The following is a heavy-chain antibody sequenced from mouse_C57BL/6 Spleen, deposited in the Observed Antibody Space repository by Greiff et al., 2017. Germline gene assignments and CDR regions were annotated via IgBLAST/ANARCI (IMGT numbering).Heavy chain of an antibody. D-gene: IGHD2-4*01. V-gene: IGHV5-6*01. J-gene: IGHJ2*01. CDR3: ARPNYDSYFDY. CDR2: ISSGGSYT. Sequence: EVQLVESGGDLVKPGGSLKLSCAASGFTFSSYGMSWVRQTPDKRLEWVATISSGGSYTYYPDSVKGRFTISRDNAKNTLYLQMSSLKSEDTAMYYCARPNYDSYFDYWGQGTTLTVSS. CDR1: GFTFSSYG.